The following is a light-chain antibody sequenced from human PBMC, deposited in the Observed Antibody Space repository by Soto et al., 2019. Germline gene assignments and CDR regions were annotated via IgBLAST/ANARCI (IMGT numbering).Light chain of an antibody. V-gene: IGKV3-15*01. Sequence: EILLTQSPATLSVSPGEPATISCRASQSVSTKLAWYQQKPGQAPRLLINGASTRATGVPARFSGWGSGTDFTLTISRLEPEDSAVYYCQQFSSYPLTFGGGTKVDIK. CDR1: QSVSTK. CDR3: QQFSSYPLT. J-gene: IGKJ4*01. CDR2: GAS.